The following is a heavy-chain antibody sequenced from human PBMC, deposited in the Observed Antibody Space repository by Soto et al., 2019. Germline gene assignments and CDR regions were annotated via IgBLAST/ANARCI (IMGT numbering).Heavy chain of an antibody. CDR3: ARDKDTFIGY. CDR2: IWYDGSNK. J-gene: IGHJ4*02. D-gene: IGHD5-18*01. V-gene: IGHV3-33*01. CDR1: GFTFSSYG. Sequence: QVQLVESGGGVVQPGRSLRLSCAASGFTFSSYGMHWVRQAPGKGLEWVAVIWYDGSNKYYADSVKGRFTISRDNSKNTLYLQMNSLRAEDTAVYDCARDKDTFIGYWGQGTLVTVSS.